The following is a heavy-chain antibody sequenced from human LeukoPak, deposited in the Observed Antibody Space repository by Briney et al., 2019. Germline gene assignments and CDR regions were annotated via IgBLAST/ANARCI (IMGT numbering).Heavy chain of an antibody. D-gene: IGHD3-22*01. V-gene: IGHV1-69*13. CDR1: GYTFTSYD. J-gene: IGHJ3*02. Sequence: GASVKVSCKASGYTFTSYDINWVRQATGQGLEWMGGIIPIFGTANYAQKFQGRVTITADESTSTAYMELSSLRSEDTAVYYCAGGTKFANYYDSSGYAFDIWGQGTMVTVSS. CDR3: AGGTKFANYYDSSGYAFDI. CDR2: IIPIFGTA.